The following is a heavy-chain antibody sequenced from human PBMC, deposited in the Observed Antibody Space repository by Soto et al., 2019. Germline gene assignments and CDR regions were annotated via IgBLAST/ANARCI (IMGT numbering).Heavy chain of an antibody. CDR2: MNPNSGNT. V-gene: IGHV1-8*01. D-gene: IGHD3-9*01. CDR1: GYTFTSYD. CDR3: ARAKSFYDILTGYYDRVFDY. Sequence: QVQLVQSGAEVKKPGAPVKVSCKASGYTFTSYDINWVRQATGQGLEWMGWMNPNSGNTGYAQKFQGRVTMTRNTSISTAYMELSSLRSEDTAVYYCARAKSFYDILTGYYDRVFDYWGQGTLVTVSS. J-gene: IGHJ4*02.